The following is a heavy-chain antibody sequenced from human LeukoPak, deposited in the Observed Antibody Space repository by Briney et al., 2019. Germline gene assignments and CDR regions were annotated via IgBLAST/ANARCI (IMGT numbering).Heavy chain of an antibody. Sequence: PGGSLRLSCAASGFTFSSYSMTWVRQAPGKGLEWVSPISGSVGSTCYAVCVKGRFHISRDNYKNTLYLQMNSLRAEDTDVYYCAKVPGDYYDFWSGPDYWGQGTLVTVSS. D-gene: IGHD3-3*01. J-gene: IGHJ4*02. V-gene: IGHV3-23*01. CDR2: ISGSVGST. CDR3: AKVPGDYYDFWSGPDY. CDR1: GFTFSSYS.